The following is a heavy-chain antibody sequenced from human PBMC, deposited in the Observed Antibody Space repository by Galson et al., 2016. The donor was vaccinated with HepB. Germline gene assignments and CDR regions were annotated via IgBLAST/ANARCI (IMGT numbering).Heavy chain of an antibody. D-gene: IGHD6-25*01. CDR1: GFTFSSCG. V-gene: IGHV3-33*01. CDR3: AREHPGIAAAILDY. J-gene: IGHJ4*02. CDR2: IWYDGRND. Sequence: SLRLSCAASGFTFSSCGMHWVRQAPGKGLEWLALIWYDGRNDYYADSVKGRFTISRDNSKNTLYLQLNSLRAEDTAVYYCAREHPGIAAAILDYWGQGTLVTVST.